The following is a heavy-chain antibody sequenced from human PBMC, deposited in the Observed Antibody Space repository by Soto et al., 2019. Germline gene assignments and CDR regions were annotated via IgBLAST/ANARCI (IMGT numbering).Heavy chain of an antibody. CDR2: INPNSGGT. V-gene: IGHV1-2*02. J-gene: IGHJ6*02. Sequence: KVSCKASGYTITGYYMHWVRQAPGQGLEWMGWINPNSGGTNYAQKFQGRVTMTRDTSISTAYMELSRLRSDDTAVYYCAIAGIPYYSYSMDVWGQGITVTGSS. CDR3: AIAGIPYYSYSMDV. CDR1: GYTITGYY. D-gene: IGHD1-1*01.